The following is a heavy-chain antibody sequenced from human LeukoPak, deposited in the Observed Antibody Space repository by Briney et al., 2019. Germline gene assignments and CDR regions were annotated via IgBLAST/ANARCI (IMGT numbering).Heavy chain of an antibody. J-gene: IGHJ4*02. CDR2: ISTGSSI. Sequence: GGSLRLSCAASGFTFSSYWMSWVRQAPGKGLEWVSSISTGSSICYADSVKGRFTVSRDDAESSLYLQMNSLRAEDTAVYYCARDRGLKNTIQVAEVDYWGQGTLVTVSS. CDR3: ARDRGLKNTIQVAEVDY. V-gene: IGHV3-21*01. CDR1: GFTFSSYW. D-gene: IGHD3-10*01.